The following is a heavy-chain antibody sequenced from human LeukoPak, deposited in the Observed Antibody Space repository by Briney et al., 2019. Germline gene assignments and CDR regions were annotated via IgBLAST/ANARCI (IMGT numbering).Heavy chain of an antibody. D-gene: IGHD2-2*01. V-gene: IGHV4-59*01. J-gene: IGHJ5*02. CDR2: IYYSGST. CDR3: ARLRYCSSTSCLNWFDP. Sequence: NPSETLSLTCTVSGGSISSYYWSWIRQPPGKGLEWIGYIYYSGSTNYNPSLKSRVTISVDTSKNQFSLKLSSVTAADTAVYYCARLRYCSSTSCLNWFDPWGQGTLVTVSS. CDR1: GGSISSYY.